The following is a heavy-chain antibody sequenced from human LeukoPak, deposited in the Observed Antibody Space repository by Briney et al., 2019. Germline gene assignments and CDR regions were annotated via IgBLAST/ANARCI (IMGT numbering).Heavy chain of an antibody. CDR3: ARGLNRNDYGDYGY. Sequence: SETLSLTCTVSGGTISSAYYWGWIRQPSGKGLEWIGSIYFSGTTYFSPSLKSRVTMSVDTSKKQFSLRLSSVTAADTAVYYCARGLNRNDYGDYGYWGQGTLVTVSS. CDR2: IYFSGTT. CDR1: GGTISSAYY. J-gene: IGHJ4*02. V-gene: IGHV4-39*02. D-gene: IGHD4-17*01.